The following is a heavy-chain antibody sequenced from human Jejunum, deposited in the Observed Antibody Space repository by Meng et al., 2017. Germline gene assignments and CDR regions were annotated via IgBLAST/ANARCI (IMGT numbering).Heavy chain of an antibody. V-gene: IGHV3-72*01. CDR3: GRIAHCGGPGCPSGRIFDY. D-gene: IGHD2-21*01. CDR1: GFTFSDHS. Sequence: GGSLRLSCAASGFTFSDHSMDWVRQAPGKGLEWVGRMRNKANSYSTKYAASVKGRFSISRDDSKNSLYMPMDSLKPEDTAVYDCGRIAHCGGPGCPSGRIFDYLGQGTLVTVSS. CDR2: MRNKANSYST. J-gene: IGHJ4*02.